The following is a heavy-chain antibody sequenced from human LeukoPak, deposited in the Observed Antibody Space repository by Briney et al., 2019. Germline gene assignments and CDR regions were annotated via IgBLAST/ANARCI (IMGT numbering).Heavy chain of an antibody. Sequence: ASVKVSCKASGYTITGYYIHWVRQAPGQGLEWMGWINPNSGDTNYAQKFQGRVTMTRDTSINTAFMELSRLRSDDTAVYYCARDLPPAGTYYDFWSGYFPSFYYYYGMDVWGQGTTVTVSS. CDR2: INPNSGDT. CDR1: GYTITGYY. CDR3: ARDLPPAGTYYDFWSGYFPSFYYYYGMDV. J-gene: IGHJ6*02. D-gene: IGHD3-3*01. V-gene: IGHV1-2*02.